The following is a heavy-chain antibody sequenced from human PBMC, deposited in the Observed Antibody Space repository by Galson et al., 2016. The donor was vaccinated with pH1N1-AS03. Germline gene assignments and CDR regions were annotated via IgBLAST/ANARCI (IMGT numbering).Heavy chain of an antibody. CDR1: GFTFNTYA. CDR2: ISADGINT. D-gene: IGHD1-1*01. J-gene: IGHJ3*01. CDR3: AKTTGGVSKSGAFDV. V-gene: IGHV3-23*01. Sequence: SLRLSCAASGFTFNTYAMNWVRQAPGKGLEWVSSISADGINTYYADSLKGRFTISRYNSSTTVSLQMNSLRVEDTAVYYCAKTTGGVSKSGAFDVWGQGTMVTVSS.